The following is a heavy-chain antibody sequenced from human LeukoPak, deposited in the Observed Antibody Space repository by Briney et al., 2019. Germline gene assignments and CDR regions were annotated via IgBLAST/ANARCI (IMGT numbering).Heavy chain of an antibody. J-gene: IGHJ6*02. CDR3: ARYGSGYGEEYYYYYYGMDV. CDR2: IYYSGST. V-gene: IGHV4-59*01. CDR1: GGSISSYY. Sequence: PSETLSLTCTVSGGSISSYYWSWIRQPPGKGLEWIGYIYYSGSTNYNPSLKSRVTISVDTSKNQFSLKLSSVTAADTAVYYCARYGSGYGEEYYYYYYGMDVWGQGTTVTVSS. D-gene: IGHD5-12*01.